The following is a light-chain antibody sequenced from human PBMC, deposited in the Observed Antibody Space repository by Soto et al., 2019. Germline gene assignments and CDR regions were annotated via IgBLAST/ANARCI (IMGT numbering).Light chain of an antibody. J-gene: IGKJ5*01. CDR1: QSVTAY. V-gene: IGKV3-11*01. CDR3: QQRSNWPPLIS. Sequence: EIVLTQSPGTLSLCPGERATLSCRASQSVTAYLAWYQQKPGQAPRLLSDDASNRATGIPARFSGSGSGTDFTLTISSLEPEDFAVYYCQQRSNWPPLISFGQGTRLEIK. CDR2: DAS.